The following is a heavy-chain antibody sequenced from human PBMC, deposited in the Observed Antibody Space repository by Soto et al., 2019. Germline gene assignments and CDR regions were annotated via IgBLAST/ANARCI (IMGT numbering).Heavy chain of an antibody. J-gene: IGHJ4*02. Sequence: GGSLRLSCAASGFTFSSYAMSWVRQAPGKGLEWVSAISGSGGSTYYADSVKGRFTISRDNSKNTLYLQMNGLRAEDTAVYYCAKGGSYDSRGYYYNPFDHWGQGTLATVSS. CDR2: ISGSGGST. D-gene: IGHD3-22*01. CDR3: AKGGSYDSRGYYYNPFDH. V-gene: IGHV3-23*01. CDR1: GFTFSSYA.